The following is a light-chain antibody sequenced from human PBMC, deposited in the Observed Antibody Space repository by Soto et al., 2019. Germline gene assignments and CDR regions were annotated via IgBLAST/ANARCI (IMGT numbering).Light chain of an antibody. J-gene: IGLJ2*01. CDR3: AAWDDSLNGPV. Sequence: QSALTQPPSASGTPGQSVIISCSGSSSNIGSNTVNWYQQLPGTAPKLLIYSNNQRPSGVPDRFSGSKSGTSASLAISGLQSEDEADYYCAAWDDSLNGPVFGGGTKVTVL. V-gene: IGLV1-44*01. CDR1: SSNIGSNT. CDR2: SNN.